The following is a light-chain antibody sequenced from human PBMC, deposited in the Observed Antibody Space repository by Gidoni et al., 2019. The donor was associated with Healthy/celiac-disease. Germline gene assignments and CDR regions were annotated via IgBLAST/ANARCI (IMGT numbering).Light chain of an antibody. J-gene: IGKJ5*01. Sequence: DIVLTQSPLSLPVTPGEPASLSCRSSQSLLHSNGYNYLDWYLQKPGQSPQLLIYWGSNRASGVPDRFSGSGSGTDFTLKISRVEAEDVGVYYCMQDLQTPITFGQGTRLEIK. CDR3: MQDLQTPIT. CDR2: WGS. V-gene: IGKV2-28*01. CDR1: QSLLHSNGYNY.